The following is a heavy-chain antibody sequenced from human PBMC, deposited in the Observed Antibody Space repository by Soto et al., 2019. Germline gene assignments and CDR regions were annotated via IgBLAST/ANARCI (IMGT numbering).Heavy chain of an antibody. CDR2: ISWNSGSI. J-gene: IGHJ5*02. D-gene: IGHD3-10*01. CDR3: AKEGDENGSGGDEWFDP. V-gene: IGHV3-9*01. CDR1: GFTFDDYA. Sequence: GGSLRLSCAASGFTFDDYAMHWVRQAPGKGLEWVSGISWNSGSIGYADSVKGRFTISRDNAKNSLYLQMNSLRAEDTALYYCAKEGDENGSGGDEWFDPWGQGTLVTVSS.